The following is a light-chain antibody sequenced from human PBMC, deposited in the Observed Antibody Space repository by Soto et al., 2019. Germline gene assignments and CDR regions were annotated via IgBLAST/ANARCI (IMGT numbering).Light chain of an antibody. CDR1: RSITTW. Sequence: IQMTQSPSTLSASIGDRVTITCRASRSITTWLAWYRQKPGEVPQLLIYDVSNLQSGVPSRFSGRGSGTEFTLIISSLQPDDSATYYCQQYNSYPWTFGQGTRVDI. CDR3: QQYNSYPWT. CDR2: DVS. J-gene: IGKJ1*01. V-gene: IGKV1-5*01.